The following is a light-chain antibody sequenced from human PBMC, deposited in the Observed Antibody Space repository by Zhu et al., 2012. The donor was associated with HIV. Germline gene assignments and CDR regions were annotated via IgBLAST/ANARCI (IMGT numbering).Light chain of an antibody. CDR3: QQYKTSWM. J-gene: IGKJ1*01. V-gene: IGKV1-5*03. CDR1: QSVDIW. CDR2: EAS. Sequence: DIQMTQSPSTLSASVGDTITITCRASQSVDIWLAWYQQKPGKAPKILIYEASRLKSGVPSRFSGSGSQTEFTLTINGLRPDDFATYYCQQYKTSWMFGQGTKAEVK.